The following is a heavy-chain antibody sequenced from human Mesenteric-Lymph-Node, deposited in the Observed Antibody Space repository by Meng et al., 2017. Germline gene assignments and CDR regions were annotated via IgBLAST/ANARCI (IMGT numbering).Heavy chain of an antibody. CDR1: GYTFTRYA. J-gene: IGHJ4*02. V-gene: IGHV1-3*01. CDR2: INAGNGNT. Sequence: QVQLVQSGAEVKEPGASVKVSCKASGYTFTRYAMHWVRQAPGQGLEWMGWINAGNGNTKYSQKLQGRVTMTTDTSTSTAYMELRSLRSDDTAVYYCARGPSGYYYLPLDYWGQGTLVTVSS. CDR3: ARGPSGYYYLPLDY. D-gene: IGHD3-22*01.